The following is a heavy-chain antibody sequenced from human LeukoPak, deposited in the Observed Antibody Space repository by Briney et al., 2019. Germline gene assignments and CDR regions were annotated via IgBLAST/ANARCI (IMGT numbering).Heavy chain of an antibody. CDR2: IYHSGST. CDR3: ARELELNY. Sequence: PSETLSLTCTVSGGSISSGGYYWSWIRQPPGKGLEWIGYIYHSGSTYYNPSLKSRVTMSVDTSKNQFSLKLSSVTAADTAVYYCARELELNYWGQGTLVTVSS. V-gene: IGHV4-30-2*01. J-gene: IGHJ4*02. CDR1: GGSISSGGYY. D-gene: IGHD1-7*01.